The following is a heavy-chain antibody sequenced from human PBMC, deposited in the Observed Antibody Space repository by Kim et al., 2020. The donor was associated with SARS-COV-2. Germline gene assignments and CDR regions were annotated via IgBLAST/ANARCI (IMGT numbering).Heavy chain of an antibody. CDR1: GVSISGYY. CDR3: ARTYSTRWYYWEY. V-gene: IGHV4-59*13. CDR2: MDYNGNT. D-gene: IGHD6-13*01. Sequence: SETLSLTCSVSGVSISGYYWSWIRQSPGKGLEWIGDMDYNGNTKYNPSLKSRATISGDTSKKLFSLTLTSVTEADTAGYYCARTYSTRWYYWEYWGQGT. J-gene: IGHJ4*02.